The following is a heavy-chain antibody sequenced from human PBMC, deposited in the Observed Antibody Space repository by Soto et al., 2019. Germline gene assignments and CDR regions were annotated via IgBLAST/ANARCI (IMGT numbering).Heavy chain of an antibody. J-gene: IGHJ6*02. CDR1: GASISSGDYY. CDR3: ARDVRRGYSGYGGMDV. D-gene: IGHD5-12*01. V-gene: IGHV4-30-4*01. CDR2: IYYSGST. Sequence: TLSLTGPVSGASISSGDYYGSWIRQPPGKGLEWIGYIYYSGSTYYNPSLKSRVTISVDTSKNQFSLKLSSVTAADTAVYYCARDVRRGYSGYGGMDVWGQGTKVTVSS.